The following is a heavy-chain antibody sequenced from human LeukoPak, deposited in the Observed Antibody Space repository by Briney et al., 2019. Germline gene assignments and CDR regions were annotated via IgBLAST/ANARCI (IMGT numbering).Heavy chain of an antibody. D-gene: IGHD3-9*01. CDR3: GRRLVSVFDP. V-gene: IGHV4-34*01. Sequence: SETLSLTCAVYGGSFSGYYWSWIRQPPGKGLEWIGEINHSGSTNYNPSLKSRVTISVDTSKNQFSLKLSSVTAADTAVYYCGRRLVSVFDPWGQGTLVTVPS. CDR1: GGSFSGYY. J-gene: IGHJ5*02. CDR2: INHSGST.